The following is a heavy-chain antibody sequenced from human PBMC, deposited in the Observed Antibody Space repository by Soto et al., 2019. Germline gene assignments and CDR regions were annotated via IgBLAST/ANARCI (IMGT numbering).Heavy chain of an antibody. CDR3: ARELSGSWYNWFDP. Sequence: EMQLVESGGGWIQPGEPWRLSGPAPGLTASTNSMNWVRQAPGKGLEWVSVIHSDVTTYFADSVKGRFIISRDNSKNMLYLQMNSLRAEDTAIYYCARELSGSWYNWFDPWGQGTLVTVSS. J-gene: IGHJ5*02. D-gene: IGHD6-13*01. CDR1: GLTASTNS. V-gene: IGHV3-53*01. CDR2: IHSDVTT.